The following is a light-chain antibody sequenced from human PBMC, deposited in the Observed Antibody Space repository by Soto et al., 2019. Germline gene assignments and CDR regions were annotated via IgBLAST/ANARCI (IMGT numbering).Light chain of an antibody. CDR3: QQYGASPFT. CDR2: GAS. J-gene: IGKJ3*01. Sequence: VLTQSPATLSLSPGDRATLSCRASRHVYINALGWYQQKPGRTPTLLIYGASTRATDIPDRFSATGSRTDFSLTISGVEPEDSAVYYCQQYGASPFTFGPGTRLEI. V-gene: IGKV3-20*01. CDR1: RHVYINA.